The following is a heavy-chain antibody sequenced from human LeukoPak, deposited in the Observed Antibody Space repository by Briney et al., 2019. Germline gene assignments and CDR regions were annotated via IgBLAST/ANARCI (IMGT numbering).Heavy chain of an antibody. Sequence: GGSLRLSCAASGFTFSSYNINWVRQAPGKGLEWVSYISSSSSTIYYVESVKGRFTISRDNAKNSLYLQMNSLRAEDTAVYYCARSTKGRITMIVVAGDAFDIWGQGTMVTVSS. D-gene: IGHD3-22*01. CDR3: ARSTKGRITMIVVAGDAFDI. J-gene: IGHJ3*02. CDR2: ISSSSSTI. V-gene: IGHV3-48*04. CDR1: GFTFSSYN.